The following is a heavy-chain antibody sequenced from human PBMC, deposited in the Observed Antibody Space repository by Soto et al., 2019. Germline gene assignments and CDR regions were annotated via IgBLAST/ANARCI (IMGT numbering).Heavy chain of an antibody. Sequence: QVHLVESGGGVVQPGTSLRLSCAASGFGFSTYGMHWVRQAPGKGLEWVAVISFGGSNKFYADFVKGRFTISRDNSKNSLYLQMNSLRADDTAVYYWAKDKLPGPARWEYIEYWGQGTLVTVSS. D-gene: IGHD1-26*01. CDR3: AKDKLPGPARWEYIEY. CDR2: ISFGGSNK. J-gene: IGHJ4*02. CDR1: GFGFSTYG. V-gene: IGHV3-30*18.